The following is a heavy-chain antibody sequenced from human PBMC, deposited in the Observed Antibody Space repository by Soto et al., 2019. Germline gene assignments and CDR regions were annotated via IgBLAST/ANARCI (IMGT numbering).Heavy chain of an antibody. Sequence: QVQLVESGGGLVKPGGSLRLSCAASRFTFSDYSMSWIRQAPGRGPAWVSYISTSGSTIFYADSVKGRFTMSRDNTMSLLYLQMNSLRVEYAAIYYCAREGPRKGTYLFDYWGQGTLVTVSS. V-gene: IGHV3-11*01. CDR3: AREGPRKGTYLFDY. CDR1: RFTFSDYS. CDR2: ISTSGSTI. D-gene: IGHD3-10*01. J-gene: IGHJ4*02.